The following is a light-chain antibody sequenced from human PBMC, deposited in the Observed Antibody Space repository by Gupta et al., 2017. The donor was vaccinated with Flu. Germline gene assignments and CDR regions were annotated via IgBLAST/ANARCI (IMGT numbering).Light chain of an antibody. CDR3: QQYNNWPPTWT. Sequence: EIAMTQLPATLSVSQGERATLSCRASKSVSSNLAWYQQKPCQAPRLLIYGASTRATGIPARFSCSGSGTEFTLTISSLHAEDFAVYYCQQYNNWPPTWTFGQGTKVEIK. V-gene: IGKV3-15*01. J-gene: IGKJ1*01. CDR1: KSVSSN. CDR2: GAS.